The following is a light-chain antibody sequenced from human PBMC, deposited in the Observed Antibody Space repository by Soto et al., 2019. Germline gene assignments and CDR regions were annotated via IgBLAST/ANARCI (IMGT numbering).Light chain of an antibody. CDR2: WAS. Sequence: DIVLTQSPDSLAVSLGERTTINCKFSQSGLYSSNNKNYLAWYQQKAGQPPKLLTYWASTRESGVPDRFSGSGPGKNCIFTISSLQAGDVAVYYCQQYYRTWTLGHGTKVEI. J-gene: IGKJ1*01. CDR1: QSGLYSSNNKNY. V-gene: IGKV4-1*01. CDR3: QQYYRTWT.